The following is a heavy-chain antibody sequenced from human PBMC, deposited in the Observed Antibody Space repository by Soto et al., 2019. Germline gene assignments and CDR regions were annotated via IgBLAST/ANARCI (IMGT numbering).Heavy chain of an antibody. Sequence: QVQLVQSGAEVKKPGSSVKVSCKASGGTFSNYGISWVRQAPGQGLEWMGGIIPIHGTTNYAQKFQDRVTITADKSTSTVYLELSSLRSEDTAVYYCASEYGSHPNWFDRWGQGTLVTVTS. CDR3: ASEYGSHPNWFDR. V-gene: IGHV1-69*06. CDR2: IIPIHGTT. D-gene: IGHD1-26*01. CDR1: GGTFSNYG. J-gene: IGHJ5*02.